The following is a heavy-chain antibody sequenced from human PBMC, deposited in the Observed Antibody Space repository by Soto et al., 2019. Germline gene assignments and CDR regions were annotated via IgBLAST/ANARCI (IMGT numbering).Heavy chain of an antibody. CDR1: AYSFNIYW. D-gene: IGHD2-15*01. Sequence: GASLKLSCHGSAYSFNIYWIGWVRRMPGKGLEWMGIIYPGDSDTRYSPSFQGQVTISADKSISTAYLQWSSLKASDTAMYYCARRSVGGSDAFDIWGQGTMVTVSS. V-gene: IGHV5-51*01. CDR2: IYPGDSDT. CDR3: ARRSVGGSDAFDI. J-gene: IGHJ3*02.